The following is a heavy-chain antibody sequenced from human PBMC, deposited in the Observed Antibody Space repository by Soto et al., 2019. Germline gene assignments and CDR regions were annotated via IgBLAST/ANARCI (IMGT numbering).Heavy chain of an antibody. CDR1: GFTFGSHA. V-gene: IGHV3-23*01. D-gene: IGHD3-3*01. CDR3: AKTPYDFWSSGQYLFDH. J-gene: IGHJ4*02. CDR2: ISGSGGTT. Sequence: PGGSLRLSCIVSGFTFGSHAMSWVRQAPGKGLECVSGISGSGGTTFYADSVKGRFTISRDNSKKTLYLQMNSLRAEDTAVYYCAKTPYDFWSSGQYLFDHWGQGTLVTDSS.